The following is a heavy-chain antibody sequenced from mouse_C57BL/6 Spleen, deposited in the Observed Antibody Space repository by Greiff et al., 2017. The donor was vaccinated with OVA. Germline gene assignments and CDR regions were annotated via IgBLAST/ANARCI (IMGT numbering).Heavy chain of an antibody. CDR3: ARSYDGYYGYAMDY. D-gene: IGHD2-3*01. CDR1: GFTFSDYY. Sequence: EVQLQQSEGGLVQPGSSMKLSCTASGFTFSDYYMAWVRQVPEKGLEWVANINYDGSSTYYLDSLKSRFIISRDNAKNILYLQMSSLKSEDTATYYCARSYDGYYGYAMDYWGQGTSVTVSS. CDR2: INYDGSST. V-gene: IGHV5-16*01. J-gene: IGHJ4*01.